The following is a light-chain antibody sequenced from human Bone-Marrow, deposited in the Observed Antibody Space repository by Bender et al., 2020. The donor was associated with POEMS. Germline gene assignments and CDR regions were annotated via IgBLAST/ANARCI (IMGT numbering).Light chain of an antibody. CDR2: TNN. J-gene: IGLJ3*02. Sequence: QSVLTQPPSVSGTPGQRVTISCSGSGSNIGGYPVNWYQQLPGTAPRLLIYTNNERPSGVSDRFSGSILGNKAALTITGAQADDESDYYCVLYLRSGVWAFGGGTKLTVL. V-gene: IGLV1-44*01. CDR3: VLYLRSGVWA. CDR1: GSNIGGYP.